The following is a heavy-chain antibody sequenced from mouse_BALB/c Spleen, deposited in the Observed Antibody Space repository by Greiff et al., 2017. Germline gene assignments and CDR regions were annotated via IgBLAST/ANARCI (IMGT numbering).Heavy chain of an antibody. V-gene: IGHV1-9*01. D-gene: IGHD3-1*01. CDR1: GYTFSSYW. CDR2: ILPGSGST. Sequence: QVQLQQSGAELMKPGASVKISCKATGYTFSSYWIEWVKQRPGHGLEWIGEILPGSGSTNYNEKFKGKATFTADTSSNTAYMQLSSLTSEDSAVYYCARGAAHYSSGAWFAYWGQGTLVTVSA. CDR3: ARGAAHYSSGAWFAY. J-gene: IGHJ3*01.